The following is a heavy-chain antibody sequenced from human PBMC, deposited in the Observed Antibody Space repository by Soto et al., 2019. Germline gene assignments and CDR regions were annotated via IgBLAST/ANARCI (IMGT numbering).Heavy chain of an antibody. D-gene: IGHD3-22*01. V-gene: IGHV1-3*01. CDR1: GYSFITNA. CDR2: IKPGTGTT. J-gene: IGHJ4*02. Sequence: ASVKVSCKTSGYSFITNAMHWVRQAPGQRLEWLGWIKPGTGTTKYSQKFQGRVTITRDTSAITAYMELSSLRSEDTAVYYCARDWTHYDSSGPGDYWGQGTLVTVSS. CDR3: ARDWTHYDSSGPGDY.